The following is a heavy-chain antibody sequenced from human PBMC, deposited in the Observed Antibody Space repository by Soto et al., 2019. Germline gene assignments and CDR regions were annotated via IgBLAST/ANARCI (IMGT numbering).Heavy chain of an antibody. Sequence: SETLSLTCAVYGGSFSGYYWSWIRQPPGKGLEWIGEINHSGSTNYNPSFKSRVTISVDTSKNQFSLKLSSVTAADTAVYYCARGNQYYYGSGSYYNNWFDPWGQGTLVTVSS. D-gene: IGHD3-10*01. CDR3: ARGNQYYYGSGSYYNNWFDP. CDR2: INHSGST. CDR1: GGSFSGYY. J-gene: IGHJ5*02. V-gene: IGHV4-34*01.